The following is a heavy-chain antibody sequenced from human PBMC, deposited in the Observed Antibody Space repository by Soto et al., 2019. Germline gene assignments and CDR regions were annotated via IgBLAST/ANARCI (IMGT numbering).Heavy chain of an antibody. V-gene: IGHV4-61*01. J-gene: IGHJ4*02. CDR1: GGSVSSGSYY. D-gene: IGHD2-21*02. CDR3: ARVRRGYCGGDCYYLDY. CDR2: IYYSGST. Sequence: QVQLQESGPGLVKPSETLSLTCTVSGGSVSSGSYYWRWIRQPPGKELEWIGYIYYSGSTNYNPTLTSLVPISLDASIMRFSQTLSSVTAAYTAVIYCARVRRGYCGGDCYYLDYWCQGTMVTVSS.